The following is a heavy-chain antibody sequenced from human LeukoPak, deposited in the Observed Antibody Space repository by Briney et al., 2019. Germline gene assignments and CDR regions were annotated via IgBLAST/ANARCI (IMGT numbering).Heavy chain of an antibody. CDR1: GFTFSGSA. CDR3: AKRVTMATILGVFDY. CDR2: ISGSGGTT. J-gene: IGHJ4*02. V-gene: IGHV3-23*01. Sequence: PGGSLRLSCAAPGFTFSGSAMHWVRQAPGKGLEWVSAISGSGGTTYYADSVEGRFTISRDNSKSTLYLQLNSLRAEDTAIYYCAKRVTMATILGVFDYWGQGTLVTVSS. D-gene: IGHD5-24*01.